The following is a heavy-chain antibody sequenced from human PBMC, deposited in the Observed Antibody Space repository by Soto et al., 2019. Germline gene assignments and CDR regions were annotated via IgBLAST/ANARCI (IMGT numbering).Heavy chain of an antibody. CDR3: ASDEYSSGWYGYYYGMDV. D-gene: IGHD6-19*01. CDR2: IIPILGIA. J-gene: IGHJ6*02. CDR1: GGTFSSYT. Sequence: QVQLVQSGAEVKKPGSSVKVSYKASGGTFSSYTISWVRQAPGQGLEWMGRIIPILGIANYAQKFQGRVTITADKSTSTAYMELSSLRSEDTAVYYCASDEYSSGWYGYYYGMDVWGQGTTVTVSS. V-gene: IGHV1-69*02.